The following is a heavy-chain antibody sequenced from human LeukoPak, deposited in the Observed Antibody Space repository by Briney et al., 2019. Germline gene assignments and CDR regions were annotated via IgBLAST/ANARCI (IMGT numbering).Heavy chain of an antibody. J-gene: IGHJ6*02. CDR2: ISYDGTKK. CDR3: AKDRSSTGIYGMDV. D-gene: IGHD2-2*01. Sequence: GGSLRLSCAAFGFTFSSHEMNWVRQAPGKGLEWVAVISYDGTKKYYADSVKGRFTISRDNSKNTLSLQMNSLRPEDTAVYYCAKDRSSTGIYGMDVWGQGTTVTVSS. CDR1: GFTFSSHE. V-gene: IGHV3-30*18.